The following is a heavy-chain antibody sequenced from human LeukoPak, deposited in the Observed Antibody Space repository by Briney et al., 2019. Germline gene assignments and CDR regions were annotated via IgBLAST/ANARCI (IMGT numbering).Heavy chain of an antibody. Sequence: ASVKVSCKASGYTFTSYYIHWVRQAPGQGLEWVGIINPSGGSTSYAQKFQGRVTMTRDTSTSTVYMELSSLRSEDTAVYYCARDKVGSGWYRVERSGFDYWGQGTLVTVSS. D-gene: IGHD6-19*01. CDR2: INPSGGST. CDR1: GYTFTSYY. CDR3: ARDKVGSGWYRVERSGFDY. V-gene: IGHV1-46*01. J-gene: IGHJ4*02.